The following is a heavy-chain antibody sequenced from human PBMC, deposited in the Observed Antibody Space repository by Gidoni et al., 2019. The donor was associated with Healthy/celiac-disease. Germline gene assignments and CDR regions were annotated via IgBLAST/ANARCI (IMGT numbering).Heavy chain of an antibody. V-gene: IGHV3-21*01. CDR3: ARDRGYYGSVNLDY. D-gene: IGHD3-10*01. CDR2: ISSSSSYI. CDR1: GFTFSSYS. Sequence: EVQLVESGGGLVKPGGSLRLSCAAAGFTFSSYSMNWVRQAPGKGLEWVSSISSSSSYIYYADSVKGRFTISRDNAKNSLYLQMHSLRAEDTAVYYCARDRGYYGSVNLDYWGQGTLVTVSS. J-gene: IGHJ4*02.